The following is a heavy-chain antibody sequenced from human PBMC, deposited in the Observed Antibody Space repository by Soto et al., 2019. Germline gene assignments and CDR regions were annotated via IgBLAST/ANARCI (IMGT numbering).Heavy chain of an antibody. Sequence: GGSLRLSCAVSGFTFTSYAMTWVRQAPGKGLEWVSAISGSGGSEFYADSVKGRFTISRDNSKNTLYLQMKSLRAEDTALYYCAKGDTKMLTDYYAMDVWGQGTKVTLSS. V-gene: IGHV3-23*01. D-gene: IGHD3-16*01. J-gene: IGHJ6*02. CDR3: AKGDTKMLTDYYAMDV. CDR1: GFTFTSYA. CDR2: ISGSGGSE.